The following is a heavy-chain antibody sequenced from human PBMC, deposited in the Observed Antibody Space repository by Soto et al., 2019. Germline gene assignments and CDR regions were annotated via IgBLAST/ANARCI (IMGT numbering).Heavy chain of an antibody. CDR1: GGSINDIRYY. CDR2: IYYTGNT. J-gene: IGHJ5*02. Sequence: SETLSLTCTASGGSINDIRYYWGWIRQPPGKGLEWIGRIYYTGNTYFNPSLRSRITISVDTSNNQFSLKLSSVTAADTAVYYCASIAVAGRRLDPWGQGTLVTVSS. V-gene: IGHV4-39*01. D-gene: IGHD6-19*01. CDR3: ASIAVAGRRLDP.